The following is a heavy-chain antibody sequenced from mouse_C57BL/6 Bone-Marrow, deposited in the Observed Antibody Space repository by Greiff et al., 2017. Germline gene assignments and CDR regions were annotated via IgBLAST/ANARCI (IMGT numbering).Heavy chain of an antibody. D-gene: IGHD2-5*01. Sequence: VQGVESGAELVRPGASVTLSCKASGYTFTDYEMHWVKQTPVHGLEWIGAIDPETGGTAYNQKFKGKAILTADKSSSTAYMELRSLTSEDSAVYYCTRSSYYSNFYAMDYWGQGTSVTVSS. CDR1: GYTFTDYE. CDR3: TRSSYYSNFYAMDY. CDR2: IDPETGGT. V-gene: IGHV1-15*01. J-gene: IGHJ4*01.